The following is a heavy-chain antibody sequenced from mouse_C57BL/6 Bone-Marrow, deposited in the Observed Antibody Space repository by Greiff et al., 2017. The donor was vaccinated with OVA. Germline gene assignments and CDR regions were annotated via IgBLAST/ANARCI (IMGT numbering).Heavy chain of an antibody. CDR2: IRLKSDNYAT. CDR3: TVYDGYPHYAMDY. D-gene: IGHD2-3*01. J-gene: IGHJ4*01. Sequence: EVKVEESGGGLVQPGGSMKLSCVASGFTFSNYWMNWVRQSPEKGLEWVAQIRLKSDNYATHYAESVKGRFTISRDDSKSSVYLQMNNLRAEDTGIYYCTVYDGYPHYAMDYWGQGTSVTVSS. V-gene: IGHV6-3*01. CDR1: GFTFSNYW.